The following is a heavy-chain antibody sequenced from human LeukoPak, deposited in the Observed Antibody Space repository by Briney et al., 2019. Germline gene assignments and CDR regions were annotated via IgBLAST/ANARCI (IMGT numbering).Heavy chain of an antibody. Sequence: GGSLRLSCVASGFTFSSYGMPWVRQAAGKGLEWVSFIRHDGSNEYYADSVKGRFTVSRDNSKNTLFLQMNSLRVEETAVYYCAKEVHPYDSGTYYFDYWGRGTLVTVSS. D-gene: IGHD3-10*01. CDR2: IRHDGSNE. CDR3: AKEVHPYDSGTYYFDY. V-gene: IGHV3-30*02. CDR1: GFTFSSYG. J-gene: IGHJ4*02.